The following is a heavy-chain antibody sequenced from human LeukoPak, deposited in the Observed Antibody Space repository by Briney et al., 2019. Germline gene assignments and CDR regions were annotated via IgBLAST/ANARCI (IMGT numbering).Heavy chain of an antibody. CDR1: GFTFSSYA. J-gene: IGHJ6*02. V-gene: IGHV3-23*01. CDR3: AKDSSGPSGYYYYGMDV. D-gene: IGHD3-22*01. CDR2: ISGSGGST. Sequence: GGSLRLSCAASGFTFSSYAMSWVRQAPGKGLEWVSAISGSGGSTYYADSVKGRFTISRDNSKNTLYLQMNSLRAEDTAVYYCAKDSSGPSGYYYYGMDVWGQGTTVTVSS.